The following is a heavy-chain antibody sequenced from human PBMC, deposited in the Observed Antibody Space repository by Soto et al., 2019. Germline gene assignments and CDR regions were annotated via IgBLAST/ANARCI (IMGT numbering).Heavy chain of an antibody. V-gene: IGHV3-15*01. CDR2: IKSKTDGGTT. J-gene: IGHJ3*02. CDR1: GFTFSNAW. Sequence: GSLRLSCAASGFTFSNAWMSWVRQAPGKGLEWVGRIKSKTDGGTTDYAAPVKGRFTISRDDSKNTLYLQMNSLKTEDTAVYYCTSYYYDSSVGRAFDIWGQGTMVTVSS. CDR3: TSYYYDSSVGRAFDI. D-gene: IGHD3-22*01.